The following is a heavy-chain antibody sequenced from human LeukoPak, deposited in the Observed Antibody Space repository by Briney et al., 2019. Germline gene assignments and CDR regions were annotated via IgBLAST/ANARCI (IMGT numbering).Heavy chain of an antibody. D-gene: IGHD6-19*01. CDR3: AREGSGWYGNIDY. Sequence: ASVKVSCKASGYTFTGYYMHWVRQAPGQGLEWMGWINPDSGGTNYAQKFQGRVTMTRDTSISTAYMEVSRLRSDDTAVYYCAREGSGWYGNIDYWGQGTLVTVSS. V-gene: IGHV1-2*02. J-gene: IGHJ4*02. CDR1: GYTFTGYY. CDR2: INPDSGGT.